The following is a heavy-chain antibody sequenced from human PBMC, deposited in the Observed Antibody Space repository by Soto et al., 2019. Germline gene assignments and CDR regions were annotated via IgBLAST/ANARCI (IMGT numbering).Heavy chain of an antibody. D-gene: IGHD3-10*01. CDR1: GYTFTSYG. V-gene: IGHV1-18*01. CDR2: ISVYNGNT. Sequence: ASVKVSCKASGYTFTSYGISWVRQAPGQGLEWMGWISVYNGNTNYAQKLQGRVTMTTDTSTSTAYMELRSLRSGDTAVYYCARAGYYYGSGSYRYYFDYWGQGTLVTVSS. CDR3: ARAGYYYGSGSYRYYFDY. J-gene: IGHJ4*02.